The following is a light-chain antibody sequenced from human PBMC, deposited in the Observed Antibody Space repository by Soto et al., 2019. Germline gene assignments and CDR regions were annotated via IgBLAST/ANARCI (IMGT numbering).Light chain of an antibody. J-gene: IGLJ3*02. V-gene: IGLV2-14*01. CDR1: SSDVGGYNY. CDR3: CSYAGFSTLV. CDR2: EVS. Sequence: QSALTQPASVSGSPGQSITIFCTGTSSDVGGYNYVSWYQHHPGKAPKLMIYEVSNRPSGVSNRFSGSKSGNTASLTISGLQAEDEADYFCCSYAGFSTLVFGGGTKLTVL.